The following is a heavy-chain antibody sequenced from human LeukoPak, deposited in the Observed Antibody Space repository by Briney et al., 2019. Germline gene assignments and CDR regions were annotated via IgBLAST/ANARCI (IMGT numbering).Heavy chain of an antibody. D-gene: IGHD1-26*01. Sequence: GESLKISCKCSGYNFNNSWIGWVRQMPGKGLEWMGLIYPGDSDTRYSPSFQGQVTISVDGSKTTAYVQWNSLKASDTAIYYCARRWVTEDAYDVWGQGTMVTVSS. J-gene: IGHJ3*01. V-gene: IGHV5-51*01. CDR3: ARRWVTEDAYDV. CDR1: GYNFNNSW. CDR2: IYPGDSDT.